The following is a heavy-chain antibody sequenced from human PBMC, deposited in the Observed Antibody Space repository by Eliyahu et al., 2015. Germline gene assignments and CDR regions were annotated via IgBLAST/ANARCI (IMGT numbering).Heavy chain of an antibody. D-gene: IGHD4-17*01. J-gene: IGHJ4*02. CDR2: ISGRSDET. V-gene: IGHV3-21*01. Sequence: EVQLVEXGGGXVKPGGSLXLXCAXSGFXFTSHSMNWVRQAPGMGXEWXSSISGRSDETYYADSVKGRFTISRDNAKNSLYLQMNSLRAEDTAVYYCAIGYGDYVWGQGTLVVVSS. CDR1: GFXFTSHS. CDR3: AIGYGDYV.